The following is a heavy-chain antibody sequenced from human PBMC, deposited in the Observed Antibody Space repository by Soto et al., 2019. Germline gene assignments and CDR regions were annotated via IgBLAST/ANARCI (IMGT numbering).Heavy chain of an antibody. D-gene: IGHD2-2*01. Sequence: ASVKVSCKGFVCSFMKYGINWVRQALAHGLEWVGWMSSYRGYTHSAQKFHGRLTLTTDTAASTAYMELRILRSADTALYYCAREASVLIPAAQPSRFDSWGQGTLVTVSS. J-gene: IGHJ4*02. V-gene: IGHV1-18*01. CDR2: MSSYRGYT. CDR1: VCSFMKYG. CDR3: AREASVLIPAAQPSRFDS.